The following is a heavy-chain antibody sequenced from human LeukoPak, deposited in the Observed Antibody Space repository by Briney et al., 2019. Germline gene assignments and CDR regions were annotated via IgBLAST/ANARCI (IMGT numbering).Heavy chain of an antibody. J-gene: IGHJ5*02. V-gene: IGHV1-24*01. CDR2: FDPEDGET. D-gene: IGHD3-3*01. CDR1: GYTLTELS. CDR3: ATVIGYYGIWFDP. Sequence: WASVTVSCQVSGYTLTELSMHWLRQAPGKGREWMGGFDPEDGETIYAQKFQGRVALTEDTSTDTAYMELSRLRSDDTAVYYRATVIGYYGIWFDPWGQGTLVTVS.